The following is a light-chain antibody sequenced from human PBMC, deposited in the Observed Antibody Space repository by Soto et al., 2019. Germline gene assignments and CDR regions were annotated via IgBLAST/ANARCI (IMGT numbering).Light chain of an antibody. CDR2: EVS. CDR1: SSDVGGYNY. V-gene: IGLV2-14*01. J-gene: IGLJ3*02. Sequence: QSALTQPASVSGSPGQSITISCTGTSSDVGGYNYVSWYQQHPGKAPKLMIYEVSNRPSWVSNRFSGSKYGNTASLTILGLQAAHEAAYVYSSYTSSSTWVFGGGTKLTVL. CDR3: SSYTSSSTWV.